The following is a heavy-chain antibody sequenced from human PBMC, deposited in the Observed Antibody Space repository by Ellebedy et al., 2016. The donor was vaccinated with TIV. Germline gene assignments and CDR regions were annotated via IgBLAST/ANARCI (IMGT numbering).Heavy chain of an antibody. D-gene: IGHD6-19*01. J-gene: IGHJ2*01. V-gene: IGHV3-7*01. CDR2: INRDGSAK. CDR1: GFTFSDYW. Sequence: GESLKISCAASGFTFSDYWMSWVRQAPGKGLQWVANINRDGSAKHYLESLKGRFTISRDNAKNTLYLQMNSLRAEDTAVYYCARAGSSGWEAYFDLWGRGTLVTVSS. CDR3: ARAGSSGWEAYFDL.